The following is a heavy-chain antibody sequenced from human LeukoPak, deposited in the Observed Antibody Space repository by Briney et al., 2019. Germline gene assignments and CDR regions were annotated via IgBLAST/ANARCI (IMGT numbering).Heavy chain of an antibody. CDR3: ANVLLWFGELLQPLDP. CDR1: GFTFSSYA. J-gene: IGHJ5*02. CDR2: ISYDGSNK. Sequence: GRSLRLSCAASGFTFSSYAMHWVRQAPGKGLEWVAVISYDGSNKYYADSVKGRFTISRDNSKNTLYLQMNSLRAEDTAVYYCANVLLWFGELLQPLDPWGQGTLVTVSS. D-gene: IGHD3-10*01. V-gene: IGHV3-30-3*01.